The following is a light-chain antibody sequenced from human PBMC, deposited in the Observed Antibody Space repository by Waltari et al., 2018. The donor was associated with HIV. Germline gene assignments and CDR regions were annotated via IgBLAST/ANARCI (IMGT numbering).Light chain of an antibody. J-gene: IGLJ2*01. Sequence: QAVLTPPPSAPASPAQKITISCSGGAPNNGSHDGYWYRQFPGRAPRLLLYKHNQRPSGVPDRFSGSKSGTSASLTISGLRSEDEGTYFCGAWDDNLRGVFGGGTRVTVL. CDR2: KHN. CDR3: GAWDDNLRGV. CDR1: APNNGSHD. V-gene: IGLV1-47*01.